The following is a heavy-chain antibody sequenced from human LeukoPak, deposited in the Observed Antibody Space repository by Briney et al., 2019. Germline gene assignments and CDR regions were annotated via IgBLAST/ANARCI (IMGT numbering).Heavy chain of an antibody. CDR2: IIWAGGST. D-gene: IGHD3-16*01. CDR1: GFTFDEDT. Sequence: GGSLRLSCAASGFTFDEDTMHWLGQAPGKGLEWVSLIIWAGGSTYYADSVKGRFTISRDNSKNSLYLQMNSLRTEDTALYYCAKDIAARTIYVPASDYWGQGTLVTVSS. CDR3: AKDIAARTIYVPASDY. J-gene: IGHJ4*02. V-gene: IGHV3-43*01.